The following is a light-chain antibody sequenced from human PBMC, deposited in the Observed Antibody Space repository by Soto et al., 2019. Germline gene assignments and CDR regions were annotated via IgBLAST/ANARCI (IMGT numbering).Light chain of an antibody. CDR3: QQYGSSPIT. V-gene: IGKV3-20*01. Sequence: EIVLTQSPGTLSLSPGERATLSCRASQSVSSSYLAWYQQKPGQAPRLLIYGASSRATGIPDRFSGSGSGTDFTLTISRLEPEDFAVYYWQQYGSSPITFGGGTKVDIK. CDR2: GAS. J-gene: IGKJ4*01. CDR1: QSVSSSY.